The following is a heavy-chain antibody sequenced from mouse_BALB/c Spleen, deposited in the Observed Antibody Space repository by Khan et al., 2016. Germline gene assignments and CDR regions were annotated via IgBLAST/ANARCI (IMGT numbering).Heavy chain of an antibody. Sequence: VQLQESGPGLVQPSQSLSITCTVSGFSITSYGVHWVRQPPGKGLEWLGVIWSGRDTDYNAAFISRLSINKDNSKGQVFFKMNSLQPDGTAIYYCAGGPVYYGSSLDGMDYWGQGTSVTVSS. CDR1: GFSITSYG. CDR3: AGGPVYYGSSLDGMDY. CDR2: IWSGRDT. V-gene: IGHV2-2*01. D-gene: IGHD1-1*01. J-gene: IGHJ4*01.